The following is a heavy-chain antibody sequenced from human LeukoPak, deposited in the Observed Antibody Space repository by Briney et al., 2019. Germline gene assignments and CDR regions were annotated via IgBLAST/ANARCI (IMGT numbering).Heavy chain of an antibody. CDR2: ISSSGTTI. CDR3: ARSAGGGDLDY. Sequence: GGSLRLSCAASGFTFSSYEMNWVRQAPGKGLEWVSYISSSGTTIYYADSVKGRFTVSRDNAKNSLYLQMNSLRAEDTAVYFCARSAGGGDLDYWGQGTLVTVSS. D-gene: IGHD4-17*01. V-gene: IGHV3-48*03. CDR1: GFTFSSYE. J-gene: IGHJ4*02.